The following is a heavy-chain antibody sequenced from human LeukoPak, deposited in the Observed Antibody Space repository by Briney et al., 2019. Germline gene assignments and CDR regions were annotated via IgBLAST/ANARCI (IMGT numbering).Heavy chain of an antibody. J-gene: IGHJ4*02. CDR2: IKQDGSEK. CDR1: GFTFGDYT. V-gene: IGHV3-7*01. D-gene: IGHD3-10*01. Sequence: GGSLRLSCTASGFTFGDYTMSWVRQAPGKGLEWVANIKQDGSEKYYVDSVKGRFTISRDNAKNSLYLQMNSLRAEDTAVYYCARDPYYGSGRPYYFDYWGQGTLVTVSS. CDR3: ARDPYYGSGRPYYFDY.